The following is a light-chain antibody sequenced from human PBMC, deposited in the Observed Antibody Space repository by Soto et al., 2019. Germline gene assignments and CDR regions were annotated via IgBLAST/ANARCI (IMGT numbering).Light chain of an antibody. V-gene: IGLV2-14*01. Sequence: QAVVTQPASLSGSPGQSITISCTGAASDFINYNYVSWYQHHPGKAPQLLIYEVSHRPSGVSSRFSGSKSGNTASLTISGLQPEDEASYYCSSYTVSTDVVFGGGTKVTVL. CDR3: SSYTVSTDVV. J-gene: IGLJ2*01. CDR1: ASDFINYNY. CDR2: EVS.